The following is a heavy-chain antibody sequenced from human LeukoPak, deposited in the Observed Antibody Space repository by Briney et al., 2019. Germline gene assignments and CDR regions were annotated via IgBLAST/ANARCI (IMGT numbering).Heavy chain of an antibody. J-gene: IGHJ4*02. V-gene: IGHV1-69*13. D-gene: IGHD1-1*01. Sequence: ASVKVSCKASGGTFSSYAISWVRQAPGQGLEWMGGIIPIFGTANYAQKFQGRVTITADESTSTAYMELSSLRSEDTAVYYCARGRGTTSLVDYWGQGTLVTVSS. CDR3: ARGRGTTSLVDY. CDR1: GGTFSSYA. CDR2: IIPIFGTA.